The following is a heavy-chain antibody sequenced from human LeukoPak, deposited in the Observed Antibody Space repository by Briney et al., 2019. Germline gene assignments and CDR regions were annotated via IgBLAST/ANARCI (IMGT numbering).Heavy chain of an antibody. J-gene: IGHJ4*02. Sequence: PGGSLRLSCAASGFTFSSYAMSWVRQAPGKGLEWVSAISGSGGSTYYADSVKGRFTISRDNSKNTLYLQMNSLRAEDTAVYYCAKVSSFVAAAGTFLDYWGQGTLVTVSS. V-gene: IGHV3-23*01. CDR1: GFTFSSYA. CDR2: ISGSGGST. CDR3: AKVSSFVAAAGTFLDY. D-gene: IGHD6-13*01.